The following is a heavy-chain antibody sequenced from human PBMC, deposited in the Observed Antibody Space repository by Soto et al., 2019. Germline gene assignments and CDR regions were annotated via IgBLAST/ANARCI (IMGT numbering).Heavy chain of an antibody. D-gene: IGHD6-19*01. V-gene: IGHV3-74*01. CDR1: GFTFSSNW. J-gene: IGHJ4*02. CDR2: IDNDGSSR. CDR3: ATGSGWYSPDY. Sequence: EVQLVESGGGLVQPGGSLRLSCAASGFTFSSNWMHWVRQGPGKGLVWVSRIDNDGSSRDYADSVKGRFTISRDNAKNPPYLEMSSLRAEDTAVYYCATGSGWYSPDYWGQGTLVTVSS.